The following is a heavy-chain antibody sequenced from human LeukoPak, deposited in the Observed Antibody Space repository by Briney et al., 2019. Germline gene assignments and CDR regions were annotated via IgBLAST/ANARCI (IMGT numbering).Heavy chain of an antibody. D-gene: IGHD3-10*01. CDR3: ARGCNYGSGSYCPYYYYYMDV. V-gene: IGHV4-34*01. CDR1: GGSFSGYY. J-gene: IGHJ6*03. Sequence: SETPSLTCAVYGGSFSGYYWSWIRQPPGKGLEWIGEINHSGSTNYNPSLKSRVTISVDTSKNQFSLKLSSVTAADTAAYYCARGCNYGSGSYCPYYYYYMDVWGKGTTVTVSS. CDR2: INHSGST.